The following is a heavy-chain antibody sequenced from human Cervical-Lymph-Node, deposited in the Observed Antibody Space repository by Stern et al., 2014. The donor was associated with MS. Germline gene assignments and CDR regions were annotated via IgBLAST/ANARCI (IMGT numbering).Heavy chain of an antibody. D-gene: IGHD2-2*02. CDR1: GYTFTGYY. J-gene: IGHJ5*02. CDR3: ARAVVSLGHCSSTSCYIGGVGFDP. V-gene: IGHV1-2*02. CDR2: ISPNSGGT. Sequence: QVQLVQSGAEVKKPGASVKVSCKASGYTFTGYYMHWVRQAPGQGLEWMGWISPNSGGTKDAQKFQGRVTMTRDTSISTAYMELSRLRSDDTAVYYCARAVVSLGHCSSTSCYIGGVGFDPWGQGTLVTVSS.